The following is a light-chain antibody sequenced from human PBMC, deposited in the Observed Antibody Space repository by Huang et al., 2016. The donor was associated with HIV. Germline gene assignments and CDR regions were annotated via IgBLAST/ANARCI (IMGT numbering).Light chain of an antibody. CDR3: QQYGSSPQT. J-gene: IGKJ5*01. CDR1: QSVSSRY. CDR2: GAS. V-gene: IGKV3-20*01. Sequence: EIVLTQSPGTLSLSPGERATLSCRASQSVSSRYLAWYPQKPVQPPRPLIYGASSRATGIPDEFSGSGSGTDFSLTISRREPQDCAVYYCQQYGSSPQTFGKGTRQGIK.